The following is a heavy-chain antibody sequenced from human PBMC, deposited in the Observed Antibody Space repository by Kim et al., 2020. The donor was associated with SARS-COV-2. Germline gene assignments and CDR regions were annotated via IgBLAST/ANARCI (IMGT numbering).Heavy chain of an antibody. CDR3: AKVQYSSSWYPSLDYYYYGMDV. V-gene: IGHV3-23*01. D-gene: IGHD6-13*01. Sequence: GGSLRLSCAASGFTFSSYAMSWVRQAPGKGLEWVSAISGSGGSTYYADSVKGRFTISRDNSKNTLYLQMNSLRAEDTAVYYCAKVQYSSSWYPSLDYYYYGMDVWGQGTTVTVSS. J-gene: IGHJ6*02. CDR2: ISGSGGST. CDR1: GFTFSSYA.